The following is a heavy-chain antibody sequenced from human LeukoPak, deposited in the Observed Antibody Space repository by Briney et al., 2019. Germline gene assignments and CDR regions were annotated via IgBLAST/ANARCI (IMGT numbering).Heavy chain of an antibody. CDR3: ARSEDYDSSGYYYAFDY. D-gene: IGHD3-22*01. CDR2: INHSGST. J-gene: IGHJ4*02. CDR1: GGSFSGYY. Sequence: PSETLSLTCAVYGGSFSGYYWSWIRQPPGKGLEWIGEINHSGSTNYNPSLTSRVTISVDTSKNQFSLKLSSVTAADTAVYYCARSEDYDSSGYYYAFDYWGQGTLVTVSS. V-gene: IGHV4-34*01.